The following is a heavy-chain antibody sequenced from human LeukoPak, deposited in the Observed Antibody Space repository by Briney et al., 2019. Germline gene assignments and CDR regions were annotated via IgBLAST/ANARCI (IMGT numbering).Heavy chain of an antibody. Sequence: ASVKVSCKASGYTFTNCDINWVRQATGQGLEWMGWMHPNSGNTGYAQKFQGRVTMTRNTSISTAYMELSSLRSEDTAVYYCTRTGLVTTAFDPWGQGTLVTVSS. CDR3: TRTGLVTTAFDP. CDR2: MHPNSGNT. J-gene: IGHJ5*02. D-gene: IGHD4-11*01. V-gene: IGHV1-8*01. CDR1: GYTFTNCD.